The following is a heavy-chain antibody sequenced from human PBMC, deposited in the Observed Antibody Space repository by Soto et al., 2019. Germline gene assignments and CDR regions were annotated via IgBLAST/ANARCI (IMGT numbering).Heavy chain of an antibody. CDR1: GFTFSDYG. V-gene: IGHV3-33*01. CDR2: IWSDGIQK. D-gene: IGHD2-21*01. J-gene: IGHJ3*02. Sequence: QVQLVESGGGVVQPGRSLRLSCTTSGFTFSDYGMHWVRQAPGKGLEWVAVIWSDGIQKYYPDSVKGRFTISRDNSENTLYLQMNSLTVEDTAVYYCVRRGKIAGAFDIWGQGTMVTVS. CDR3: VRRGKIAGAFDI.